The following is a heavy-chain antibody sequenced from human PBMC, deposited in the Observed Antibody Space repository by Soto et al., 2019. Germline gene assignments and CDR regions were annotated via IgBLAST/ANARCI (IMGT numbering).Heavy chain of an antibody. CDR3: AHTRIPREVATIDFDY. J-gene: IGHJ4*02. CDR2: IYWNDDK. CDR1: GFSLTTPGVG. Sequence: ESGPTLVNPTQTLTLTCTFSGFSLTTPGVGVGWIRQPPGKALEWLALIYWNDDKRYNPSLKRRLTITKDTSRNQVVLIVTNMDPVDTATFYCAHTRIPREVATIDFDYWGQGTLVTVSS. D-gene: IGHD5-12*01. V-gene: IGHV2-5*01.